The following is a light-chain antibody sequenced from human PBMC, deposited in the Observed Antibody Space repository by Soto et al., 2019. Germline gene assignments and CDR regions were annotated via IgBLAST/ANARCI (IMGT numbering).Light chain of an antibody. CDR3: QQSDSSPYT. CDR1: QSFSRY. V-gene: IGKV1-39*01. J-gene: IGKJ2*01. CDR2: AAS. Sequence: DIQVTQSPSSLSASVGDRVTITCRTSQSFSRYLHWYQQKPGKAPNLLIYAASSLQSGVPSRFSGGGSGTYFTLTITNLQPGDFATYYCQQSDSSPYTFGQGTKLEI.